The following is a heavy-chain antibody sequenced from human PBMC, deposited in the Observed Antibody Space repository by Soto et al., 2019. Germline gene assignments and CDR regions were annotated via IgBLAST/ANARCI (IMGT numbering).Heavy chain of an antibody. D-gene: IGHD1-1*01. J-gene: IGHJ4*02. Sequence: EGSLRLSCAASGFTFSTYSMNWVRQAPGKGLEWISYISPSSSAIYYADSVKGRFTISRDKAKNSLDLQMNSLRAEDTAVYYCARDNNWSFDYWGQGILVTVSS. CDR2: ISPSSSAI. CDR3: ARDNNWSFDY. V-gene: IGHV3-48*01. CDR1: GFTFSTYS.